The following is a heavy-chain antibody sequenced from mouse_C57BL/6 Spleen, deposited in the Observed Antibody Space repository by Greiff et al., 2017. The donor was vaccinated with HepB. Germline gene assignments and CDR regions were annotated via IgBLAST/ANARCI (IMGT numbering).Heavy chain of an antibody. Sequence: EVKLMESGPELVKPGASVKISCKASGYSFTGYYMNWVKQSPEKSLEWIGEINPSTGGTTYNQKFKAKATLTVDKSSSTAYMQLKSLTSEDSAVYYCARYDYDNYAMDYWGQGTSVTVSS. D-gene: IGHD2-4*01. CDR1: GYSFTGYY. J-gene: IGHJ4*01. CDR2: INPSTGGT. CDR3: ARYDYDNYAMDY. V-gene: IGHV1-42*01.